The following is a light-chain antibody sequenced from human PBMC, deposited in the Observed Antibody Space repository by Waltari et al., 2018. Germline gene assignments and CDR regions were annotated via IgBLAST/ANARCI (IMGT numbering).Light chain of an antibody. J-gene: IGKJ4*01. CDR2: GAS. V-gene: IGKV3-15*01. CDR3: QQYNYWPPF. CDR1: QSISTN. Sequence: VLTQSPATLYVSKGERATISCRASQSISTNLAWYQQKPGQAPRLLIYGASTRATGIPARFSGSGSGTEFTLTISSLQSEDFAVYFCQQYNYWPPFFGGGTKVEIK.